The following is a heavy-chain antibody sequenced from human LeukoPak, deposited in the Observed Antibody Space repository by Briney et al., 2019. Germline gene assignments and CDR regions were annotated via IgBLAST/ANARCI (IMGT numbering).Heavy chain of an antibody. V-gene: IGHV4-34*01. CDR2: INHSGST. CDR3: ARVGRGDHTWGSYYFDH. D-gene: IGHD3-16*01. CDR1: GGSFSGYY. J-gene: IGHJ4*02. Sequence: PSETLSLTCVVYGGSFSGYYWSWIRQPPGKGLEWIGEINHSGSTSYNPSLKSRVTISLDTSKNQFSLKLSSVTAADTAVYYCARVGRGDHTWGSYYFDHWGQGTLVTVSS.